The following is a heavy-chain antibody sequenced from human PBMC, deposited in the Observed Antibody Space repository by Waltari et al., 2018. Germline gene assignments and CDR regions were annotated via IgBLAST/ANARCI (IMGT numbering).Heavy chain of an antibody. V-gene: IGHV4-59*11. CDR2: IYYRGST. J-gene: IGHJ6*02. CDR1: GGSISSHY. D-gene: IGHD2-2*01. Sequence: QVQLQESGPGLVKPSETLSLTCTVSGGSISSHYWSWIRQPPGKGLEWIGYIYYRGSTNYNPSLKSRVTISVDTSKNQFSLKLSSVTAADTAVYYCARAPVEMAYGMDVWGQGTTVTVSS. CDR3: ARAPVEMAYGMDV.